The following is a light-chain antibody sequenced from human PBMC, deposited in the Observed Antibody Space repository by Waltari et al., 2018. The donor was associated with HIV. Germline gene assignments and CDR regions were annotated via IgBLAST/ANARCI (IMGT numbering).Light chain of an antibody. CDR3: QQCSNWPPI. CDR1: QSVSRY. J-gene: IGKJ2*01. V-gene: IGKV3-11*01. Sequence: EIVLTQSPVTLSLSPGQTATLSCRASQSVSRYVAWYQQKPGQPPRLLIYDGFNRATGVPARFSGSASGTDFTLTISSLEPEEFAVYFCQQCSNWPPIFGQGTKLEIK. CDR2: DGF.